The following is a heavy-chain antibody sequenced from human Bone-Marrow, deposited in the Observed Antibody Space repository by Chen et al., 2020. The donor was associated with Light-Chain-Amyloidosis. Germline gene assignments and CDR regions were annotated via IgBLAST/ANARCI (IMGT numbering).Heavy chain of an antibody. CDR3: AKDKRGSSSSSSHYFDY. CDR2: ISGAGGST. V-gene: IGHV3-43*02. D-gene: IGHD6-6*01. J-gene: IGHJ4*01. CDR1: GFTFDDYA. Sequence: EVQLVESGGGVVQPGGSLRLSCAASGFTFDDYAMHWVRQAPGKGLEWVSLISGAGGSTYYSDSVKCRFTISRDNSKTSLYLQINSLRTEYTALYYCAKDKRGSSSSSSHYFDYWGHGTLVTVSS.